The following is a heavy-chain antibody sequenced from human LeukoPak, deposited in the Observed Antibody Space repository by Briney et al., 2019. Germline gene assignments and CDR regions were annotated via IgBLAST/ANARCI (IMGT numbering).Heavy chain of an antibody. CDR1: GFTFSSYA. J-gene: IGHJ4*02. CDR3: AKVGVTALRFLEWLLPHFDY. Sequence: PGGSLRLSCAASGFTFSSYAMSWVRQAPGKGLEWVSAISGSGGSTYYADSVKGRFTISRDNSKNTLYLQMNSLRAEDTAVYYCAKVGVTALRFLEWLLPHFDYWGQGTLVTVSS. CDR2: ISGSGGST. D-gene: IGHD3-3*01. V-gene: IGHV3-23*01.